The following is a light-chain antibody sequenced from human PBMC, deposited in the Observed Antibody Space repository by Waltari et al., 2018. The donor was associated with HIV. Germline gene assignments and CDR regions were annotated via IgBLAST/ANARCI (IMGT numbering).Light chain of an antibody. CDR2: EVS. J-gene: IGLJ1*01. Sequence: QSALTQPASVSGSLGQSVIISCTVTSNVVSWYQQQPGRVPKLLIFEVSKRPSGVSSRFSGSKSGNKASLKISGLQPEDEADYYCSSFAGDKDTNIGRYVFGTGTTVTVL. CDR1: SNV. CDR3: SSFAGDKDTNIGRYV. V-gene: IGLV2-23*02.